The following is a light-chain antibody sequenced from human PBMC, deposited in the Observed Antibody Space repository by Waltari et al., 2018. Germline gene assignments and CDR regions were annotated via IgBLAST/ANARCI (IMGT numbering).Light chain of an antibody. CDR2: RSD. J-gene: IGLJ3*02. V-gene: IGLV1-44*01. Sequence: QSVLTQPPSASGTPGPGVTLSCSGGASNIGNHVVNWYQQVPGKAPKLLIYRSDRRPAGVPDRFSGSKSGTSASLAISGLQSEDEADYYCAAWDDSLNGRWVFGGGTKVTVL. CDR3: AAWDDSLNGRWV. CDR1: ASNIGNHV.